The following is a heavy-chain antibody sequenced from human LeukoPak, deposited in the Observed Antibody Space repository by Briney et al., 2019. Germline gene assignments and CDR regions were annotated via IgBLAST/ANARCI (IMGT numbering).Heavy chain of an antibody. CDR3: ARDFNY. J-gene: IGHJ4*02. CDR1: GFSVRGNA. CDR2: IYSGGST. V-gene: IGHV3-66*01. Sequence: RGSLRLSCAASGFSVRGNAMSSVRQAPGKRLEWVSLIYSGGSTYYADSVKGRFTISRDNSKNTLYLQMNSLRAEESAVYYCARDFNYWGQGALVTVSS.